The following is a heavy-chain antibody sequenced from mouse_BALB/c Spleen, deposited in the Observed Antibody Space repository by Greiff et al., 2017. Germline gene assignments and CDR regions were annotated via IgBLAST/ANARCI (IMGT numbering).Heavy chain of an antibody. J-gene: IGHJ2*01. CDR3: ARHNYYGSSYGFDY. CDR1: RFTFSSYY. V-gene: IGHV5-6-2*01. CDR2: INSNGGST. D-gene: IGHD1-1*01. Sequence: EVKLVESGGGLVKLGGSLKLSCAASRFTFSSYYMSWVRQTPEKRLELVAAINSNGGSTYYPDTVKGRFTISRDNAKNTLYLQMSSLKSEDTALYYCARHNYYGSSYGFDYWGQGTTLTVSS.